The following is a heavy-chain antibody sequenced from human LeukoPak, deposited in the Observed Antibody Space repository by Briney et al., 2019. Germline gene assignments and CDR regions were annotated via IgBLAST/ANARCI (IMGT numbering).Heavy chain of an antibody. CDR2: INHSGST. V-gene: IGHV4-34*01. CDR1: GGSFSGYY. J-gene: IGHJ4*02. Sequence: SETLSLTCAVYGGSFSGYYWSWIRQPPGKGLEWFGEINHSGSTNYNPSLKSRVTISVDTSKNQFSLKLSSVTAADTAVYYCARVGADGSGFLFDYWGQGTLVTVSS. CDR3: ARVGADGSGFLFDY. D-gene: IGHD3-10*01.